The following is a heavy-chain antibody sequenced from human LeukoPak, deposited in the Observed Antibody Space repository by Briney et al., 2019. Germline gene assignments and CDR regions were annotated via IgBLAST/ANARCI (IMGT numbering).Heavy chain of an antibody. CDR1: GGSFSGYY. D-gene: IGHD3-22*01. Sequence: SETLSLTCAVYGGSFSGYYWSWIRQPPGKGLEWIGEINHSGGTNYNPSLKSRVTISVDTSKNQFSLKLSSVTAADTAVYYCARHVVDSSRGYYYYMDVWGKGTTVTISS. CDR2: INHSGGT. CDR3: ARHVVDSSRGYYYYMDV. V-gene: IGHV4-34*01. J-gene: IGHJ6*03.